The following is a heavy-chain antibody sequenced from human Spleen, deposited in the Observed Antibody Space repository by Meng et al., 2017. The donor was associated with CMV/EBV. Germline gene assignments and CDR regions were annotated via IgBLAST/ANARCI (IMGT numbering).Heavy chain of an antibody. V-gene: IGHV3-20*04. D-gene: IGHD3-3*01. CDR3: ARGGDFWSGYYPHRNYYYYGMDV. CDR1: GFTFDDYG. CDR2: INWNGGST. Sequence: GESLKISCAASGFTFDDYGMSWVRQAPGKGLEWVSGINWNGGSTGYADSVKGRFTISRDNAKNSLYLQMNSLRAEDTAVYYCARGGDFWSGYYPHRNYYYYGMDVWGQGTTVTVSS. J-gene: IGHJ6*02.